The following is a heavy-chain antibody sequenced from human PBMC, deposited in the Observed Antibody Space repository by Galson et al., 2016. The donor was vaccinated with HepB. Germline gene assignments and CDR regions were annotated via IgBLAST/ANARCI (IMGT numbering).Heavy chain of an antibody. J-gene: IGHJ6*03. CDR3: AREEYGDYPYYNFCFMDV. CDR1: GGSISSGNYY. V-gene: IGHV4-61*02. Sequence: TLSLTCTVSGGSISSGNYYWSWIRQPAGKGLEWIGRIYTSGSTNYNPSLKGRVTISVDTSNIQFSLKLSSVTAADTAVYYCAREEYGDYPYYNFCFMDVWGKGTTVTVSS. D-gene: IGHD4-17*01. CDR2: IYTSGST.